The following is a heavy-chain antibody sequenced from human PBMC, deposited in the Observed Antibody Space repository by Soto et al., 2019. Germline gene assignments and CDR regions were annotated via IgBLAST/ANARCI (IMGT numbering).Heavy chain of an antibody. D-gene: IGHD3-16*01. CDR1: GFTFSSYS. V-gene: IGHV3-21*01. J-gene: IGHJ6*03. Sequence: GSLRLSCAASGFTFSSYSMNWVRQAPGKGLEWVSSISSSSSYIYYADSVKGRFTISRDNAKNSLYLQMNSLRAEDTAVYYCARLPTRLYYYYYMDVWGKGTTVTVSS. CDR2: ISSSSSYI. CDR3: ARLPTRLYYYYYMDV.